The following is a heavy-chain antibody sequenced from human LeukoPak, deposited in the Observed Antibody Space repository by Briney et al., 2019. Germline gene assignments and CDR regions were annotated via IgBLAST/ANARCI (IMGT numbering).Heavy chain of an antibody. CDR2: IYYSGST. J-gene: IGHJ6*02. CDR1: GGSISSGDYY. V-gene: IGHV4-30-4*01. CDR3: ARATTGYSCGYGIYYYYGMDV. Sequence: PSETLSLTCTVSGGSISSGDYYWSWIRQPPGKGLEWIGYIYYSGSTYYNPSLKSRVTISVDTSKNQFSLKLSSVTAADTAVYYCARATTGYSCGYGIYYYYGMDVWGQGTTVTVSS. D-gene: IGHD5-18*01.